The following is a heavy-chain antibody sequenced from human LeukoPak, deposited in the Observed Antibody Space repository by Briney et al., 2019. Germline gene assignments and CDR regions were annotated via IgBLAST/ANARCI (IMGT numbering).Heavy chain of an antibody. J-gene: IGHJ4*02. Sequence: GGSLRLSCAASGFIFSNYAMSWVRQAPGKGLEWVSTIVGSGDNTYCADSVKGRFTISRDNSKNTLYLQMNSLRAEDTVVYYCAKGEFGTISLWGQGTLVTVSS. V-gene: IGHV3-23*01. D-gene: IGHD3-9*01. CDR3: AKGEFGTISL. CDR1: GFIFSNYA. CDR2: IVGSGDNT.